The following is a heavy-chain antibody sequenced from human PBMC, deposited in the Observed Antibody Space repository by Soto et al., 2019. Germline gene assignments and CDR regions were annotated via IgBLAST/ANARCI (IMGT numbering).Heavy chain of an antibody. CDR3: VSEPFLTGDYTSLNGFDS. V-gene: IGHV6-1*01. CDR1: GDSVSGNSVA. D-gene: IGHD3-9*01. J-gene: IGHJ4*02. Sequence: SQTLSLTCAISGDSVSGNSVAWNWIRQSPSKGLEWLGRTYSRSKWYTDYAQSVRRRITITPDTTKNVFSLDMTSVTPEDKAVYYYVSEPFLTGDYTSLNGFDSWGQGTLVTVSS. CDR2: TYSRSKWYT.